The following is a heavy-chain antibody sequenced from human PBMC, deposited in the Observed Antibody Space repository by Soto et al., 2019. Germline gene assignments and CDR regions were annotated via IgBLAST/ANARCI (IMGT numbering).Heavy chain of an antibody. CDR3: ARSRLSIVVVPAATFDP. V-gene: IGHV1-69*02. CDR2: IIPILGIA. CDR1: GGTFSSYT. Sequence: QVQLVQSGAEVKKPGSSVKVSCKASGGTFSSYTISWVRQAPGQGLEWMGRIIPILGIANYAQKVQGRVTITADKSTSTAYMELSSLRSEDTAVYYCARSRLSIVVVPAATFDPWGQGTLVTVSS. D-gene: IGHD2-2*01. J-gene: IGHJ5*02.